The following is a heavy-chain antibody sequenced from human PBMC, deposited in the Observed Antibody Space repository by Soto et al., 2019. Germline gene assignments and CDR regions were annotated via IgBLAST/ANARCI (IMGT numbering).Heavy chain of an antibody. V-gene: IGHV4-34*01. CDR2: INHRGST. J-gene: IGHJ4*02. Sequence: QVQLQQWGAGLLKPSETLSLTCAGCGGSFSGYYWSWNRQTPGKGLEWIGEINHRGSTKYNPSLKSRVTRSVDTSKNQFSLKLSSVTAADTAVYYWARVDDYWGQGSLVTVST. D-gene: IGHD3-9*01. CDR3: ARVDDY. CDR1: GGSFSGYY.